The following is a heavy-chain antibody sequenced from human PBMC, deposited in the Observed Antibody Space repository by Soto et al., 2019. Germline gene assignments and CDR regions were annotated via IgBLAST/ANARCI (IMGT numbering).Heavy chain of an antibody. CDR1: GFTFSNYG. D-gene: IGHD2-2*01. CDR2: IWYGESNE. CDR3: ARDAAPYCSSTSCYLFDY. Sequence: HPGGSLRLSCEASGFTFSNYGMHWVRQAPGKGLEWVAIIWYGESNEYYGDSVKGRFTISRDNSKNTLYLEMNSLRAEDTAVYYCARDAAPYCSSTSCYLFDYWGQGTLVTVSS. V-gene: IGHV3-33*01. J-gene: IGHJ4*02.